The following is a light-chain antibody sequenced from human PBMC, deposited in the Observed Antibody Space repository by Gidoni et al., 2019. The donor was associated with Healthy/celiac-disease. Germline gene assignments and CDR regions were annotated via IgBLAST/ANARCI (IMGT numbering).Light chain of an antibody. J-gene: IGKJ2*01. V-gene: IGKV3-20*01. CDR3: QQSSSSPYT. CDR1: QTITNTY. CDR2: DAS. Sequence: IVLTSSPFTLSLSLGERATLSCRASQTITNTYLAWYQQKPGQAPRLVIYDASNRATGIPDRFSGSGSGPDFTLTISRLEPEDFAVYYCQQSSSSPYTFGQGSKLEIK.